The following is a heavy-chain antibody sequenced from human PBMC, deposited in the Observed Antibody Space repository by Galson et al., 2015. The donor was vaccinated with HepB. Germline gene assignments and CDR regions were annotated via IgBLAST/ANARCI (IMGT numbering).Heavy chain of an antibody. CDR1: GFTFDDYV. D-gene: IGHD5-12*01. CDR2: ISWNSGRI. Sequence: SLRLSCAVSGFTFDDYVMHWVRQGPGKGLEWVSGISWNSGRIGYADSVKGRFTISRDNAKNSLHLQMNSLRAEDTALYYCAKDLNPITARGFEMWGQGTMVTVSS. J-gene: IGHJ3*02. V-gene: IGHV3-9*01. CDR3: AKDLNPITARGFEM.